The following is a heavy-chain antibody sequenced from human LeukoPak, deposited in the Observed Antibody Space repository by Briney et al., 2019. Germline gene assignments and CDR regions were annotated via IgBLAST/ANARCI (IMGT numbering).Heavy chain of an antibody. CDR1: GDSISTSNYY. J-gene: IGHJ3*02. D-gene: IGHD3-22*01. CDR2: IYYSGST. Sequence: SETLSLTCTVSGDSISTSNYYWGWIRQPPGKGLEWIGSIYYSGSTYYNPSLKSRVTISLDTSKNQFSLRLSSVTAADTAVYYCAAGYDSSGYKTPDAFDIWGQGTMVTVSS. CDR3: AAGYDSSGYKTPDAFDI. V-gene: IGHV4-39*07.